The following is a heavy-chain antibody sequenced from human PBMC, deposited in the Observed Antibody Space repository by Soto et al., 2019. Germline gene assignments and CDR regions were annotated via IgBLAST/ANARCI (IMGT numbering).Heavy chain of an antibody. D-gene: IGHD2-15*01. Sequence: GGSLRLSCAASGFTFSSYGMHWVRQAPGKGLEWVAVIWYDGSNKYYADSVKGRFTISRDNSKNTLYLQMNSLRAEDTAVYYCARDRGYCSGGSCYQSGFDPWGQGTLVTVSS. CDR3: ARDRGYCSGGSCYQSGFDP. J-gene: IGHJ5*02. V-gene: IGHV3-33*01. CDR1: GFTFSSYG. CDR2: IWYDGSNK.